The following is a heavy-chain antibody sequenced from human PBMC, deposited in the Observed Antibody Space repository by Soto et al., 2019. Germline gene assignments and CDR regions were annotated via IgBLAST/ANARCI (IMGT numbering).Heavy chain of an antibody. CDR2: ITTTSSTM. CDR3: ARDSSGRQYYGMDV. V-gene: IGHV3-48*02. Sequence: GGSLRLSCTPSGFIFSDYSMNWVRQAPGKGLEWISYITTTSSTMYYADSVKGRFTISRDNAKNSLYLQMNSLRDEDTAVYYCARDSSGRQYYGMDVWGQGTTVTGSS. D-gene: IGHD3-22*01. CDR1: GFIFSDYS. J-gene: IGHJ6*02.